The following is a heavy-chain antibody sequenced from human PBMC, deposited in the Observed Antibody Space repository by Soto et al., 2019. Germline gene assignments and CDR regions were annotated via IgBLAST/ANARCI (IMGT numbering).Heavy chain of an antibody. CDR2: ISYDGGNK. J-gene: IGHJ4*01. V-gene: IGHV3-30-3*01. CDR1: GCTFSSYA. CDR3: ARGPREFDY. Sequence: QVQLVESGGGVVQPGRSLRLSCAASGCTFSSYAMHWVRQAPGKGLEWVAVISYDGGNKYYADSVNGRFTISRDTSKNTLYLPVNSLGAEDTAVYYCARGPREFDYWGQGTLVTVSS.